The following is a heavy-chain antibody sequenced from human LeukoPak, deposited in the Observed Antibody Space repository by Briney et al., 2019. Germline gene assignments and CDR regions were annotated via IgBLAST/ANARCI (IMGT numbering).Heavy chain of an antibody. Sequence: SETLSLTCTVSGGSMSSYYWSWIRQPPGKGLEWIGYIFYTGNTTYNPSLKSRVTLSVDTSKTQFSLKLGSVTAADTAVYYCARQPYMLGAYYFDYWGQGTLVTVSS. CDR2: IFYTGNT. D-gene: IGHD1-26*01. V-gene: IGHV4-59*08. CDR1: GGSMSSYY. J-gene: IGHJ4*02. CDR3: ARQPYMLGAYYFDY.